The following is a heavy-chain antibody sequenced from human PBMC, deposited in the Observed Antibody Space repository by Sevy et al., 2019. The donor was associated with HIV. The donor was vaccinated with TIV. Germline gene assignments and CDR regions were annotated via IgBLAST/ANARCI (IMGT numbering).Heavy chain of an antibody. Sequence: QLGGSLRLSCAASGFTFSSYWMTWVRQAPGKGLEWVANIKQDGSDEYYVDSVKGRFTISRDNAKNSLYLQMNSLRGEDTAVYYCARSRGWRDAFDIWGQGTMVTVSS. V-gene: IGHV3-7*01. CDR3: ARSRGWRDAFDI. CDR1: GFTFSSYW. D-gene: IGHD3-10*01. CDR2: IKQDGSDE. J-gene: IGHJ3*02.